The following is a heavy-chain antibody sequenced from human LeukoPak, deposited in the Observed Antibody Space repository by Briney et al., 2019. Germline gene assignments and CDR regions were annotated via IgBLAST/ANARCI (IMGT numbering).Heavy chain of an antibody. V-gene: IGHV1-8*01. D-gene: IGHD6-13*01. CDR3: ASGRYSSSWYLRNWFDP. CDR1: GYTFTSYD. CDR2: MNPNSGNT. J-gene: IGHJ5*02. Sequence: ASVKVSCKASGYTFTSYDINWVRQATGQGLEWMGWMNPNSGNTGYAQKFQGRVTMTRNTSISTAYMELSSLRSEDTAVYYCASGRYSSSWYLRNWFDPWGQGTLVTVSS.